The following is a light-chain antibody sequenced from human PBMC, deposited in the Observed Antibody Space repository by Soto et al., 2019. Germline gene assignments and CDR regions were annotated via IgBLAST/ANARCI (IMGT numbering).Light chain of an antibody. V-gene: IGLV4-69*01. CDR2: LNSDGSH. J-gene: IGLJ3*02. CDR1: SGHNSYA. Sequence: QAVVTQPPSASASLGASVKLTCTLSSGHNSYAIAWHQQQPEKGPRYLMKLNSDGSHSKGDGIPDRFSGSSSGAERYLTISSLQAEDEDYYYCQTWSTDIRVFGGGTKLTVL. CDR3: QTWSTDIRV.